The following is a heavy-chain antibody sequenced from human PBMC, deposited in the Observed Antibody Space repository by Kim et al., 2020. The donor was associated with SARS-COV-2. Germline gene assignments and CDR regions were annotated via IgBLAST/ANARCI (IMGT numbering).Heavy chain of an antibody. J-gene: IGHJ4*02. Sequence: SETLSLTCSVSGVSITSNYWTWIRQPPGKGLELIGYLYYTGTTYHNPSLNSRLTMTLDTAKNQLSLRLRSVTAADTAVDYCARGTSCRATMCLCDYWGQGILVTVSS. CDR1: GVSITSNY. V-gene: IGHV4-59*13. CDR3: ARGTSCRATMCLCDY. D-gene: IGHD3-10*02. CDR2: LYYTGTT.